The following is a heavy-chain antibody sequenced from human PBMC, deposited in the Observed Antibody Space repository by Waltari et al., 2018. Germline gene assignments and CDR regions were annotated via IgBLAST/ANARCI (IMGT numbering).Heavy chain of an antibody. J-gene: IGHJ4*02. Sequence: QVQLQESGPGLVKPSETLSLTCAVSGYSISSGYYWGWIRQPPGKGLEWIGSIYHSGSTYYNPSLKSRVTISVDTSKNQFSLKLSSVTAADTAVYYCARRDSSGWYNYWGQGTLVTVSS. CDR3: ARRDSSGWYNY. CDR2: IYHSGST. D-gene: IGHD6-19*01. V-gene: IGHV4-38-2*01. CDR1: GYSISSGYY.